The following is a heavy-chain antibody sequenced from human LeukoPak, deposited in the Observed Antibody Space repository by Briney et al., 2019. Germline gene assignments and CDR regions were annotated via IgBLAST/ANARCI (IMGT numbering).Heavy chain of an antibody. CDR2: ISYDGSNK. CDR1: GFTFSSYG. CDR3: ARGGGYSGYDLDY. Sequence: PGGSLRLSCAASGFTFSSYGMHWVREAPGKGLEWVAVISYDGSNKYYADSVKGRFTISRDNSKNTLYLQMNSLRAEDTAVYYCARGGGYSGYDLDYWGQGTLVTVSS. J-gene: IGHJ4*02. D-gene: IGHD5-12*01. V-gene: IGHV3-30*03.